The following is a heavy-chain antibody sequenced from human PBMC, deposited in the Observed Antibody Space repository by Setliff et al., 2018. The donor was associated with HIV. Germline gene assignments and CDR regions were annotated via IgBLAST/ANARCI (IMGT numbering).Heavy chain of an antibody. D-gene: IGHD3-16*01. CDR2: ISWDGSSA. V-gene: IGHV3-43*01. CDR3: AKAGSNDFDY. Sequence: GGALSLSCAASGFIFEDFTMNWVRQGPGKGLEWVALISWDGSSAYYEGSVKGRFTISRDNGKNSLFLQMHSLKTADTGLYYCAKAGSNDFDYWGQGTMVTVSS. J-gene: IGHJ4*02. CDR1: GFIFEDFT.